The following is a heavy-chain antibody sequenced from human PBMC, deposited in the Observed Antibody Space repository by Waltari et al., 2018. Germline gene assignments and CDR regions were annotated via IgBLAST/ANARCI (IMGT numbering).Heavy chain of an antibody. CDR3: ARGSRLASGTFFPTATDN. D-gene: IGHD3-10*01. Sequence: QVQLVQSGAEVKEPGASVKVSCKASGYAFSTYDLNWVRQAPGQGLEWRVWRNPNRGNTGYEPKFQGRVTMTRDTSISTAYMELSSLRSDDTAVYYCARGSRLASGTFFPTATDNWAQGTPVTVSS. V-gene: IGHV1-8*01. J-gene: IGHJ4*02. CDR1: GYAFSTYD. CDR2: RNPNRGNT.